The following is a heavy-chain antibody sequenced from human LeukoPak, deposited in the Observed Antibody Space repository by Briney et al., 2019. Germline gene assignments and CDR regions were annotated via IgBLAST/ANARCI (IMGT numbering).Heavy chain of an antibody. CDR3: ARGRRYCSSTSCSSPFDY. J-gene: IGHJ4*02. Sequence: GRSLRLSCAASGFTFSSYGMHWVRQAPGKGLEWVAVIWYDGSNKYYADSVKGRFTISRDNSKNTLYLQMNSLRAEDTAVYYCARGRRYCSSTSCSSPFDYWGQGTLVTVSS. CDR2: IWYDGSNK. V-gene: IGHV3-33*01. CDR1: GFTFSSYG. D-gene: IGHD2-2*01.